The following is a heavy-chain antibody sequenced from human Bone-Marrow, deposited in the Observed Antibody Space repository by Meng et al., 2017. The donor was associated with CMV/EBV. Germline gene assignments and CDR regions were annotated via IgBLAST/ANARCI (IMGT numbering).Heavy chain of an antibody. CDR1: GGSISSSSYY. CDR2: IYYSGST. D-gene: IGHD2-2*02. CDR3: ARETGGYCSSTSCYTDYYYYGMDV. J-gene: IGHJ6*02. V-gene: IGHV4-39*07. Sequence: GSLRLSCTVSGGSISSSSYYWGWIRQPPGKGLEWIGSIYYSGSTYYNPSPKSRVTISVDTSKNQFSLKLSSVTAADTAVYYCARETGGYCSSTSCYTDYYYYGMDVWGQGTTVTVSS.